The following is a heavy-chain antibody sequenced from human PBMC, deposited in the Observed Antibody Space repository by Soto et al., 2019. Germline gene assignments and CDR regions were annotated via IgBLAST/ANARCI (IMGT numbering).Heavy chain of an antibody. J-gene: IGHJ5*02. CDR2: INHSGST. Sequence: SETLSLTCAVYGWSFSGLYWSWIRQPPGKGLEWIGEINHSGSTNYNPSLKSRVTISVDTSKNQFSLKLSSVTAADTAVYYCARAFRVSPKPSFWGSYGYTEVGFDPWGQGTLVTVSS. CDR1: GWSFSGLY. V-gene: IGHV4-34*01. D-gene: IGHD3-16*01. CDR3: ARAFRVSPKPSFWGSYGYTEVGFDP.